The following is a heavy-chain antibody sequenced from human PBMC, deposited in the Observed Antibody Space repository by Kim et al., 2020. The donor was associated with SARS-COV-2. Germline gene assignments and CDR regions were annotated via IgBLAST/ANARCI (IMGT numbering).Heavy chain of an antibody. CDR3: ARVGSASGWYLDY. J-gene: IGHJ4*02. Sequence: QADSVKGRFTISRDDAKNSLYLQMNSLRAEDTAAYYCARVGSASGWYLDYWRQGTLVTVSS. V-gene: IGHV3-21*01. D-gene: IGHD6-19*01.